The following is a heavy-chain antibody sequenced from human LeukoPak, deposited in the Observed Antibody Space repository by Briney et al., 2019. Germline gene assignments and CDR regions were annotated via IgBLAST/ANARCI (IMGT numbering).Heavy chain of an antibody. D-gene: IGHD3-10*01. CDR2: ISGSGGST. J-gene: IGHJ5*02. Sequence: GGSLRLSCTASGFTFSSYAMSWVRQAPGKGLEWVSAISGSGGSTYYADSVKGRFTISRDNSKNTLYLQMNSLRAEDTAVYYCARRHYYGSGSQNWFDPWGQGTLVTVSS. CDR1: GFTFSSYA. V-gene: IGHV3-23*01. CDR3: ARRHYYGSGSQNWFDP.